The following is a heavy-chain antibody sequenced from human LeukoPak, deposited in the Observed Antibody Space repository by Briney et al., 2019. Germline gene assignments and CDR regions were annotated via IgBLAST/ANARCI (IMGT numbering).Heavy chain of an antibody. D-gene: IGHD3-22*01. Sequence: PSETLSLTCSVSGDSLNSATYFWTWIRQPAGKGMEWIGRIHTTGTNYNPSLKSRVTISVDTSRNQFSLNLSSVTAADTAVYYCARLQDYYDTTGSNYYYIDVWGQGTTVAVSS. CDR3: ARLQDYYDTTGSNYYYIDV. J-gene: IGHJ6*03. V-gene: IGHV4-61*02. CDR2: IHTTGT. CDR1: GDSLNSATYF.